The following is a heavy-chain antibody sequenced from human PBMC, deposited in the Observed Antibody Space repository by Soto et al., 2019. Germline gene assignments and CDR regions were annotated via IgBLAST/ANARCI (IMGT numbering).Heavy chain of an antibody. Sequence: SETLSLTXTVSGGSISSYYWSWIRQPPGKGLEWIGYIYYSGSTNYNPSLKSRVTISVDTSKNQFSLKLSSVTAADTAVYYCARGLPHSSSWYKIHYYYYGMDVWGQGTTVTVSS. CDR2: IYYSGST. CDR3: ARGLPHSSSWYKIHYYYYGMDV. D-gene: IGHD6-13*01. V-gene: IGHV4-59*01. J-gene: IGHJ6*02. CDR1: GGSISSYY.